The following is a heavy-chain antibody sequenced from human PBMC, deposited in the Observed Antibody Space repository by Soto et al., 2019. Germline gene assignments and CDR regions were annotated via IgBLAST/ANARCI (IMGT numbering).Heavy chain of an antibody. CDR3: ARPRYDSSGTPFDH. J-gene: IGHJ4*02. CDR1: GFTFSSYW. Sequence: EVQLVESGGGLVQPGGSLRLSCAASGFTFSSYWMHWVRQAPGKGLVWVSRINSDGSSTSYADSVKGRFIISRDNAKNALYLQMNSLRAEDTAGYYCARPRYDSSGTPFDHWGQGTLVTVSS. V-gene: IGHV3-74*01. D-gene: IGHD3-22*01. CDR2: INSDGSST.